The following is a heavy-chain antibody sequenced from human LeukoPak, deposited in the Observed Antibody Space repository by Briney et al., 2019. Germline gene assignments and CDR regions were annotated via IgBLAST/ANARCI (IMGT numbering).Heavy chain of an antibody. Sequence: SETLSLTCTVSGGSISSSSYYWGWIRQPPGKGLEWIGSIYYSGSTYYNPSLKSRVTISVDTSKNQFSLKLSSVTAADTAVYYCARLLFRSSSGYYYYMDVWGKGTTVTVSS. V-gene: IGHV4-39*01. CDR2: IYYSGST. J-gene: IGHJ6*03. CDR1: GGSISSSSYY. CDR3: ARLLFRSSSGYYYYMDV. D-gene: IGHD6-6*01.